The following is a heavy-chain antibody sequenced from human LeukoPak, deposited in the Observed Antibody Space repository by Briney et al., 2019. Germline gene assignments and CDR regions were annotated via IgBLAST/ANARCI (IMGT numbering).Heavy chain of an antibody. CDR3: ARDKGFWSTHYGMDV. V-gene: IGHV3-48*01. CDR2: ISSSSSTI. Sequence: GGSLRLSCAASGFTFSSYSMNWVRQAPGKGLEWVSYISSSSSTIYYADSVKGRFTISRDNAKNSLYLQMNSLRAEDTAVYYCARDKGFWSTHYGMDVWGQGTKVTVSS. D-gene: IGHD3-3*01. J-gene: IGHJ6*02. CDR1: GFTFSSYS.